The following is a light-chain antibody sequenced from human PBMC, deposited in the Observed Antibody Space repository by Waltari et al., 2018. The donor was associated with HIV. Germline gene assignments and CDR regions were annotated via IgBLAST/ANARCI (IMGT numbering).Light chain of an antibody. Sequence: DIQMTQSPSSLSTSVGDRVPITCRASQSISTYLNWYQQKPGKAPSLLIYAASSLQSGVPLRFSGSGSGTNFTLTITCLQPADFATYYCQQTYSTPHTFGQGTSLGIK. V-gene: IGKV1-39*01. J-gene: IGKJ2*01. CDR3: QQTYSTPHT. CDR1: QSISTY. CDR2: AAS.